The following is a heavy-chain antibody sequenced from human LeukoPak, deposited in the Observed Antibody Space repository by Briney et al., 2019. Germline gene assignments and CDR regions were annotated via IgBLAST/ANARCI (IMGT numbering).Heavy chain of an antibody. CDR1: GGSISSHY. J-gene: IGHJ3*02. Sequence: SETLSLTCTVSGGSISSHYWSWIRQPAGKGMAWVGRIYIRGSTNYTPSLKSRVTMSVDTSKNQFSLKLSSVTAADTAVYYCARVGDYYESSGYYVGAFDIWGQGTMATVSS. V-gene: IGHV4-4*07. D-gene: IGHD3-22*01. CDR2: IYIRGST. CDR3: ARVGDYYESSGYYVGAFDI.